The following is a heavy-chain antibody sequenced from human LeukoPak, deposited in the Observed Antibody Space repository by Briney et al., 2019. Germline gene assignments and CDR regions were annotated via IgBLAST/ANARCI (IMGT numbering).Heavy chain of an antibody. J-gene: IGHJ4*02. D-gene: IGHD3-22*01. CDR3: ARDLDSDYYDSSGFNY. V-gene: IGHV3-11*04. CDR2: ISSSGSTI. CDR1: GLTFSDYY. Sequence: GGSLRLSCAASGLTFSDYYMSWIRQAPGKGLEWVSYISSSGSTIYYADSVKGRFTISRDNSKNTLYLQMNSLRAEDTAVYYCARDLDSDYYDSSGFNYWGQGTLVTVSS.